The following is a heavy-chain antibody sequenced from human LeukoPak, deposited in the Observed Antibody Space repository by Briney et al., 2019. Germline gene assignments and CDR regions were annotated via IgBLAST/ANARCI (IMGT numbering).Heavy chain of an antibody. CDR2: IIPILGIA. Sequence: ASVKVSCKASGGTFSSYAISWVRQAPGQGLEWMGRIIPILGIANYAQKFQGRVTITADKSTSTAYMELSSLRSDDTAVYYCAREDIVVVVASTGWFDPWGQGTLVTVSS. J-gene: IGHJ5*02. D-gene: IGHD2-15*01. CDR3: AREDIVVVVASTGWFDP. CDR1: GGTFSSYA. V-gene: IGHV1-69*04.